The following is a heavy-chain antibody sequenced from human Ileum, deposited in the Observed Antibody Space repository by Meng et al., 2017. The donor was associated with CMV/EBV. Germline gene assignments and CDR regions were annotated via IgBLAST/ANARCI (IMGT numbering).Heavy chain of an antibody. CDR3: ARDTDGYDFWSGYYSYYYYGMDV. V-gene: IGHV3-30*04. Sequence: MHWVRQAPGKGLEWVAVISYDGSNKYYADSVKGRFTISRDNSKNTLYLQMNSLRAEDTAVYYCARDTDGYDFWSGYYSYYYYGMDVWGQGTTVTVSS. D-gene: IGHD3-3*01. J-gene: IGHJ6*02. CDR2: ISYDGSNK.